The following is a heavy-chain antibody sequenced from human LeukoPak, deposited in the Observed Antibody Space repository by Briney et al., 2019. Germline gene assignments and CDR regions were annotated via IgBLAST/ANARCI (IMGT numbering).Heavy chain of an antibody. CDR1: GYSISSGYY. J-gene: IGHJ5*02. CDR2: IYHSGST. Sequence: PSETLSLTCTASGYSISSGYYWGWIRQPPGKGLEGIASIYHSGSTYYNPSLKSRVTISVDTSKNQVSLKLSSVTAADTAVYYCARDGRIRFPITNWFDPWGQGTLVTVSS. CDR3: ARDGRIRFPITNWFDP. D-gene: IGHD3-3*01. V-gene: IGHV4-38-2*02.